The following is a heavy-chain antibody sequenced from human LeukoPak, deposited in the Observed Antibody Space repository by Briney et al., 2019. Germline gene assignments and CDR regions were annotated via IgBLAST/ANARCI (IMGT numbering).Heavy chain of an antibody. V-gene: IGHV3-7*01. D-gene: IGHD4-11*01. CDR2: INQDGSEK. CDR3: ARGPMTIITL. CDR1: GFTLSSYW. J-gene: IGHJ4*02. Sequence: PGGSLRLSCAASGFTLSSYWMSWVRQAPGKGLEWVANINQDGSEKYYVDSLKGRFTISRDNAKNSLYLQMDSLRVEDTAVYYCARGPMTIITLGGQGTLVTVSS.